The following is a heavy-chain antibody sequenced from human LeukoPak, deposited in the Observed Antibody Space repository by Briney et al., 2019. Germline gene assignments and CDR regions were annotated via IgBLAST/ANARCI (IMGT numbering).Heavy chain of an antibody. CDR3: ARDTLVGGNGLDY. J-gene: IGHJ4*02. V-gene: IGHV4-59*01. CDR1: GGSFRTYY. Sequence: SETLSLTCTVSGGSFRTYYWSWIRQTPGKELEWIGYIHYTLSTNYNPSLKSRVTISQDTSKDQFSLRLSSVTAADTAVYYCARDTLVGGNGLDYWGQGTLVTVSS. D-gene: IGHD4-23*01. CDR2: IHYTLST.